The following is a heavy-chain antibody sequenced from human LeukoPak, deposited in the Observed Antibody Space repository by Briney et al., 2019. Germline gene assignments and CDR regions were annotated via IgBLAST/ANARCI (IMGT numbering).Heavy chain of an antibody. CDR1: GGTFSSYA. CDR3: ARDWIAAAGTTYYYYGMDV. J-gene: IGHJ6*02. D-gene: IGHD6-13*01. Sequence: SVKVSCKASGGTFSSYAISWVRQAPGQGLEWMGRIIPILGIADYAQKFQGRVTITADKSTSTAYMELSSLRSEDTAVYYCARDWIAAAGTTYYYYGMDVWGQGTTVTVSS. V-gene: IGHV1-69*04. CDR2: IIPILGIA.